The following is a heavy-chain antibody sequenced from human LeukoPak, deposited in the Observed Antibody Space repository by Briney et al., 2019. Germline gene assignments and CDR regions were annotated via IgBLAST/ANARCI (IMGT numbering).Heavy chain of an antibody. V-gene: IGHV3-21*01. CDR2: ISSSSSYV. CDR3: AGSLWFGDSGWFDP. J-gene: IGHJ5*02. Sequence: PGGSLRLSCAASGFTFSSYGMNWVRQAPGKGLEWVSSISSSSSYVYYADSVKGRFTISRDNAKNSLYLQMNSLRAEDTAVYYCAGSLWFGDSGWFDPWGQGTLVTVSS. D-gene: IGHD3-10*01. CDR1: GFTFSSYG.